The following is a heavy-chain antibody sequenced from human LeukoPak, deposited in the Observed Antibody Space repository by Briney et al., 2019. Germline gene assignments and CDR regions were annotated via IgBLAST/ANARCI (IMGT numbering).Heavy chain of an antibody. CDR3: AKGGLHYDSSSYYY. V-gene: IGHV3-23*01. CDR1: GFTFSSYA. Sequence: GGSLRLSCAASGFTFSSYAMSWVRQAPGKGLEWVSAISGSGGSTYYADSVKGRFTISRDNSKNTLYLQMNSLRAEDTAVYYCAKGGLHYDSSSYYYWGQGTLVTVSS. J-gene: IGHJ4*02. D-gene: IGHD3-22*01. CDR2: ISGSGGST.